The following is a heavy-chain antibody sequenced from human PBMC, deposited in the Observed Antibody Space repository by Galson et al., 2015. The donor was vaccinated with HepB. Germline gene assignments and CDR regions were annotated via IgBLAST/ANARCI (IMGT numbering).Heavy chain of an antibody. D-gene: IGHD6-13*01. Sequence: PALVKPTQTLTLTCTFSGFSLSTSGMCVSWIRQPPGKALEWLALIDWDDDKYYSTSLKTRLTISKDTSKNQVVLTMTNMDPVDTATYYCARFIAAAGTVSYYYGMDVWGQGTTVTVSS. CDR1: GFSLSTSGMC. V-gene: IGHV2-70*01. CDR2: IDWDDDK. J-gene: IGHJ6*02. CDR3: ARFIAAAGTVSYYYGMDV.